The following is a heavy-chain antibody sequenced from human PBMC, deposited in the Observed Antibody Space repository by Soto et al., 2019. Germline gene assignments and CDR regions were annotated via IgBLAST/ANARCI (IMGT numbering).Heavy chain of an antibody. CDR3: ATKDPYGDYEVFDY. J-gene: IGHJ4*02. V-gene: IGHV3-30*03. Sequence: QVQLVESGGGVVQPGRSLRLSCAASGFTFSSYGMHWVRQAPGKGLEWVAVISYDGSNKYYADSVKGRFTISRDNSKNTLYLQRNSLRAEDTAVYYCATKDPYGDYEVFDYWGQGTLVTVSS. D-gene: IGHD4-17*01. CDR1: GFTFSSYG. CDR2: ISYDGSNK.